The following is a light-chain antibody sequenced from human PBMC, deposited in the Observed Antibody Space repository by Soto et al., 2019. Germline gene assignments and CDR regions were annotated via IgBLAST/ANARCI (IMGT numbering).Light chain of an antibody. Sequence: DTPQTQAPSSLSASLGVRGTITCQASQDINKNLIWYQQKPGKAPKLLIYDASDLETGVPSRFSGSGSGTGFTFTISSLQPEDFATYYCQQYESLPLTFGQGTRLEIK. J-gene: IGKJ5*01. V-gene: IGKV1-33*01. CDR2: DAS. CDR3: QQYESLPLT. CDR1: QDINKN.